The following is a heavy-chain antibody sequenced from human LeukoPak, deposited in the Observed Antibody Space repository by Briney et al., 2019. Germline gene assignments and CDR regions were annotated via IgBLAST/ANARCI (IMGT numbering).Heavy chain of an antibody. CDR2: ISAYNGNT. Sequence: ASVKVSCKASGYTFTSYGISWVRQAPGQGLEWMGWISAYNGNTNYAQKLQGRVTMTTDTSTSTAYMELRSLRSDDTAVYYCARDRSVRFGLFGPPSEGYFDYWGQGTLVTVSS. CDR3: ARDRSVRFGLFGPPSEGYFDY. CDR1: GYTFTSYG. D-gene: IGHD3-3*01. J-gene: IGHJ4*02. V-gene: IGHV1-18*01.